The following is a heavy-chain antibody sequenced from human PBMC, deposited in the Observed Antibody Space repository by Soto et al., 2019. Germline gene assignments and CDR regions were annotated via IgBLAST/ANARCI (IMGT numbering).Heavy chain of an antibody. CDR3: AKVFGSGGSYQPYFDY. Sequence: GGSLRLSCAASGFTFDDYAMHRVRQAPGKGLEWVSGISWNSGSIGYADSVKGRFTISRDNAKNSLYLQMNSLRAEDTALYYSAKVFGSGGSYQPYFDYWGQGTLVTVSS. D-gene: IGHD2-15*01. V-gene: IGHV3-9*01. CDR2: ISWNSGSI. CDR1: GFTFDDYA. J-gene: IGHJ4*02.